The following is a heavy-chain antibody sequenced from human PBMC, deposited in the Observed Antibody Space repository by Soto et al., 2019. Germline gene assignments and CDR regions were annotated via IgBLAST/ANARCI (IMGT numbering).Heavy chain of an antibody. CDR2: IYWNGDK. Sequence: QITLKESGPTLVKPTETLTLTCTFSGFSLTTTGVGVGWIRQPPGKALEWLAVIYWNGDKRYSTSLKGRLTITKDTSKNRVVLSMTNKDPVDTATYFCGHRARGATFDYWGQGTLVTVSS. J-gene: IGHJ4*02. CDR1: GFSLTTTGVG. D-gene: IGHD3-10*01. CDR3: GHRARGATFDY. V-gene: IGHV2-5*01.